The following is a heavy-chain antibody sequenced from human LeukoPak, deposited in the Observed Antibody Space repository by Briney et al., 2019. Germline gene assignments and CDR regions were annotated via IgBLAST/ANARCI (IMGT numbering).Heavy chain of an antibody. CDR1: GGSFSGYY. Sequence: SETLSLTCAVYGGSFSGYYWSWIRQPPGKGLEWIGEINHSGSTDYNPSLKSRVTISVDTSKNQFSLKLSSVTAADTAVYYSARRPYCSGGSCSFDVWGKGTTVTVSS. D-gene: IGHD2-15*01. CDR3: ARRPYCSGGSCSFDV. V-gene: IGHV4-34*01. CDR2: INHSGST. J-gene: IGHJ6*04.